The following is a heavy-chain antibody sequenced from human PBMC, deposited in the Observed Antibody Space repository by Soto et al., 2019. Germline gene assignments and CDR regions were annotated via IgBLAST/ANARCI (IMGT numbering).Heavy chain of an antibody. V-gene: IGHV4-34*01. CDR3: ARGLRKYYYYGMDV. Sequence: SETLSLTCAVYGGSFSGYYWSWIRQPPGKGLEWIGEINHSGSTNYNPSLKSRVTISVDTSKNQFSLKLSSVTAADTAVYYCARGLRKYYYYGMDVWGQGTTVTVSS. CDR1: GGSFSGYY. CDR2: INHSGST. J-gene: IGHJ6*02.